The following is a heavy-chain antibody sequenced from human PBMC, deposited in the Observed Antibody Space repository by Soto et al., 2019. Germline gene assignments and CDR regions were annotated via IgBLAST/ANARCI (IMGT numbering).Heavy chain of an antibody. V-gene: IGHV1-3*01. CDR2: INAGNGNT. CDR3: AIAYLVTFEY. J-gene: IGHJ4*02. D-gene: IGHD4-4*01. CDR1: GYTFTSYD. Sequence: ASVKVSCKASGYTFTSYDMHWVRQAPGQRIEWLGCINAGNGNTKYSLKVKGRVTITRETSASTAYMEFSSLRSEDTVVYDCAIAYLVTFEYWGKGRLVTVAS.